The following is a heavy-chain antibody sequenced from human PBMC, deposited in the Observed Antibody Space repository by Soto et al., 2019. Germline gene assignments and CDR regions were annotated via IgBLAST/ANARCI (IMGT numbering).Heavy chain of an antibody. J-gene: IGHJ4*02. CDR2: ISSGGSTYYA. CDR1: GFTFSSYA. Sequence: EVQLLESGGGLAQPGGSLRLSCAASGFTFSSYAMSWVRQAPGKGLEWVSTISSGGSTYYAYYADSVKGPFTISRDNSRNTLYLQMNILRAEDTAVDYCAKDYYFDYWGKGTLVTVSS. CDR3: AKDYYFDY. V-gene: IGHV3-23*01.